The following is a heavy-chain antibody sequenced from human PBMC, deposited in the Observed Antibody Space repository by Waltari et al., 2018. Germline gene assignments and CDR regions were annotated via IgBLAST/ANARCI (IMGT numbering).Heavy chain of an antibody. D-gene: IGHD7-27*01. CDR1: GFTFSTDV. Sequence: EVQLLESGGGLVRPGGSRRLAFAASGFTFSTDVMNWVRPAPGKGLEWVSSISDGGGIINYADSVKGRFTISRANSKNTVYLQMKSLRAEDTAVYYCARGSGVDYWGQGTLVTISS. CDR2: ISDGGGII. V-gene: IGHV3-23*01. CDR3: ARGSGVDY. J-gene: IGHJ4*02.